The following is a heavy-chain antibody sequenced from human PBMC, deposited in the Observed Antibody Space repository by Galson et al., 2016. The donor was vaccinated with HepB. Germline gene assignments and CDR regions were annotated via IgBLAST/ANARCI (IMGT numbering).Heavy chain of an antibody. J-gene: IGHJ4*02. CDR3: ARGGYLYYSGTYMGAY. Sequence: SLRLSCAASGFTFSDYYMSWIRQAPGKGLEWVSYISSSTTYTNYADSVKGRFTISRDNAKNSLYLQMNSLRADDTAVYYCARGGYLYYSGTYMGAYWGQGTLVTVSS. V-gene: IGHV3-11*06. CDR1: GFTFSDYY. CDR2: ISSSTTYT. D-gene: IGHD1-7*01.